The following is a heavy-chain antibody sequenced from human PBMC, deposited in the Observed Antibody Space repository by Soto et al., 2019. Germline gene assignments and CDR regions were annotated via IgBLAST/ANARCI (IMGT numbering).Heavy chain of an antibody. V-gene: IGHV4-38-2*02. CDR2: IDYSGRT. CDR3: ARDLRSGYDSYYFDY. Sequence: PSETLSLTCSVSGYLISSGYYWGWVRQTPGKGLEWLGSIDYSGRTYKNPSLKSRVSTSVDLSKNQFSLNLRSVIAADTAVYFCARDLRSGYDSYYFDYWGQGTLVTVSS. CDR1: GYLISSGYY. J-gene: IGHJ4*02. D-gene: IGHD3-22*01.